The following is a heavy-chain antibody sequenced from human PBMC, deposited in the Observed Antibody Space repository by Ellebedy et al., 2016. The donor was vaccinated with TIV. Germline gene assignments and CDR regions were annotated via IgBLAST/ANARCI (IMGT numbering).Heavy chain of an antibody. Sequence: GESLKISCVASGFTFSNYNMNWVRQSPGKGLEWVSSIRSTGSDKYYAESVKGRFTISRDNAQNTLFLQMNSLRVEDTAVYYCARGWSTADSWGQGTLVIVSS. CDR1: GFTFSNYN. J-gene: IGHJ4*02. CDR2: IRSTGSDK. CDR3: ARGWSTADS. V-gene: IGHV3-21*06. D-gene: IGHD2-15*01.